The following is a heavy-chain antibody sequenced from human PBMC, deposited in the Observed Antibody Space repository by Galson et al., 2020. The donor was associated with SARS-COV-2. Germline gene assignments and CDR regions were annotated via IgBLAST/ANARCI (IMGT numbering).Heavy chain of an antibody. V-gene: IGHV4-59*01. Sequence: SETLSLTCTVSDDSIKSYYWGWVRQPPGKGLHWIGYMYYSGRTDYNPSLRSRVTISVDTSKNQFSLKLSSVTAADTAVYYCAARVRGAFDFWDQGTLVTVSS. J-gene: IGHJ4*02. CDR2: MYYSGRT. D-gene: IGHD1-26*01. CDR3: AARVRGAFDF. CDR1: DDSIKSYY.